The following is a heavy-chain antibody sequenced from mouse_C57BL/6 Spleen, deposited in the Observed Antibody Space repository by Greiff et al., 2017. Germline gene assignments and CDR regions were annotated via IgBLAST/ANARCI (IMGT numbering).Heavy chain of an antibody. CDR3: TRDLYDYDSYAMDY. D-gene: IGHD2-4*01. Sequence: EVQGVESGEGLVKPGGSLKLSCAASGFTFSSYAMSWVRQTPEKRLEWVAYISSGGDYIYYADTVKGRFTISRDNARNTLYLQMSSLKSEDTAMYYCTRDLYDYDSYAMDYWGQGTSVTVSS. CDR2: ISSGGDYI. V-gene: IGHV5-9-1*02. CDR1: GFTFSSYA. J-gene: IGHJ4*01.